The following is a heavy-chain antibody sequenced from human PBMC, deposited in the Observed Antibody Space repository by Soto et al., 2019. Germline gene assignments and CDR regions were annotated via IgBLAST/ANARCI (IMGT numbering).Heavy chain of an antibody. CDR2: IKGDGSSL. CDR1: GFTFTTYW. Sequence: ELKVVESGGGLVQPGGSLRLSCAASGFTFTTYWMHWVRQVPGKGLVWVSRIKGDGSSLSSADSVRGRFTLSRDNVENTVYLQMGSLRADDTAVYYCARGLKNYYGVDVWGQGTTVTVSS. J-gene: IGHJ6*02. V-gene: IGHV3-74*01. CDR3: ARGLKNYYGVDV.